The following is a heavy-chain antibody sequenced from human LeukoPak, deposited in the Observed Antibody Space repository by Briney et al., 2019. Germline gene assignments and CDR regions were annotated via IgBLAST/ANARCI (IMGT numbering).Heavy chain of an antibody. CDR3: ARGSGYYGSGSFDY. Sequence: SETLSLTCTVSGGSISSSNYYWGWIRQPPGKGLEWIGSIYCSGRTYYNPSLKSRVTISVDTSKNQFSLKLSSVTAADTAVYYCARGSGYYGSGSFDYWGQGTLVTVSS. CDR2: IYCSGRT. D-gene: IGHD3-10*01. J-gene: IGHJ4*02. CDR1: GGSISSSNYY. V-gene: IGHV4-39*07.